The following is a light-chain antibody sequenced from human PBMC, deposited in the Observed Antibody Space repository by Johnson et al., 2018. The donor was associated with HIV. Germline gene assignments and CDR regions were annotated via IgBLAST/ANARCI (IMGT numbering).Light chain of an antibody. CDR2: DNN. CDR3: GTWDSSLSAGV. Sequence: HSVLTQPPSVSAAPGQKVTISCSGSSSNIGNNYVSWYQQLPGTAPKLLIYDNNKRPSGIPDRFSGSKSGTSATLGITGLQTGDEADYYCGTWDSSLSAGVLGTGTKVTVL. J-gene: IGLJ1*01. CDR1: SSNIGNNY. V-gene: IGLV1-51*01.